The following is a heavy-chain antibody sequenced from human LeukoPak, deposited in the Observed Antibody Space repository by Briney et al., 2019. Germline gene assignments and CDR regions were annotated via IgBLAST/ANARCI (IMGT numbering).Heavy chain of an antibody. Sequence: PGASLRLSCAASGFTFSSYAMSWVRQAPGKGLEWVSDISGSGGSKYYADSAKGRFTIYRDNYKNTLHLQITELSGEDTAVYLFVYASAGYYDTSGYPFQHGGGGTLVSVST. J-gene: IGHJ1*01. CDR2: ISGSGGSK. CDR1: GFTFSSYA. D-gene: IGHD3-22*01. V-gene: IGHV3-23*01. CDR3: VYASAGYYDTSGYPFQH.